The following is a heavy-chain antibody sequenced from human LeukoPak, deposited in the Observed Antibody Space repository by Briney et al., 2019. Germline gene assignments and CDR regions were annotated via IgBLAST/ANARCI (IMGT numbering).Heavy chain of an antibody. J-gene: IGHJ5*02. CDR3: ARHEVYHRFDP. D-gene: IGHD1-20*01. Sequence: PSETLSLTCTVSGGSISSYYWSWLRQPPGKGLEWIGSIYYSGSTYYNPSLKSRVTISVDTSKNQFSLKLSSVTAADTAVYYCARHEVYHRFDPWGQGTLVTVSS. V-gene: IGHV4-59*05. CDR1: GGSISSYY. CDR2: IYYSGST.